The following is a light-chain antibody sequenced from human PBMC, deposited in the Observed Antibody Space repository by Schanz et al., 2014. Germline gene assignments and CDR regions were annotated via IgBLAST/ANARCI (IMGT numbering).Light chain of an antibody. J-gene: IGLJ3*02. CDR3: SSHTTDTTWL. V-gene: IGLV2-14*03. CDR1: SSDVGTYNY. Sequence: QSALTQPASVSGSPGQSITISCTGTSSDVGTYNYVSWYQHHPGKAPKLMIYDVSDRPSGVSNRFSASKSGNTASLTISGLQAEDEADYYCSSHTTDTTWLFGGGTKLTVL. CDR2: DVS.